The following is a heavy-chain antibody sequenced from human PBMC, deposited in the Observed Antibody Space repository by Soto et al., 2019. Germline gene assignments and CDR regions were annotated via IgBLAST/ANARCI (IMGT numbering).Heavy chain of an antibody. D-gene: IGHD3-10*01. CDR2: IYYSGST. V-gene: IGHV4-34*01. CDR1: GGSFSGYY. Sequence: SETLSLTCAVYGGSFSGYYWSWIRQPPGKGLEWIGSIYYSGSTYYNPSLKSRVTISVDTSKNQFSLKLSSVTAADTAVYYCASHSNFGDYYYGMDVWGQGTPVTVSS. J-gene: IGHJ6*02. CDR3: ASHSNFGDYYYGMDV.